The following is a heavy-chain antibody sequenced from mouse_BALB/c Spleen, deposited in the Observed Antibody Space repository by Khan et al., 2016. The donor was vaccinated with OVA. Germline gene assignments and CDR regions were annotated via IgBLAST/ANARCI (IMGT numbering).Heavy chain of an antibody. D-gene: IGHD2-3*01. CDR2: IDPEHGNT. J-gene: IGHJ3*01. Sequence: EVQLQQSGAELVRPGALVKLSCKASGFNIKDYYIHWVKQRPEQGLEWIGWIDPEHGNTIYDPKFQGKATITADTSSNTAYLQLSSLTSEDTAVYYCARDGYSPWFADWGQGTLVTVSA. CDR1: GFNIKDYY. V-gene: IGHV14-1*02. CDR3: ARDGYSPWFAD.